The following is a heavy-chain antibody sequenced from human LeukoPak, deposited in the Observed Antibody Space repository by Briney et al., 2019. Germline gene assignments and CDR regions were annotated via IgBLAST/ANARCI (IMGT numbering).Heavy chain of an antibody. CDR1: GGSLSGYY. Sequence: PSETLSLTCGVYGGSLSGYYWSWIRQPPGKGLEWIAEINYSGSTTYNPSLKSRVTISIDTSKNQFSLKLSSVTAADTAVYYCASYYDSSGYYYKGRYFQHWGQGTLVTVSS. J-gene: IGHJ1*01. D-gene: IGHD3-22*01. V-gene: IGHV4-34*01. CDR3: ASYYDSSGYYYKGRYFQH. CDR2: INYSGST.